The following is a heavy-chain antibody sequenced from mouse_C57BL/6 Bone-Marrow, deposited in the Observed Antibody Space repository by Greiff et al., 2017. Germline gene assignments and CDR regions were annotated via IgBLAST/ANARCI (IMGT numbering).Heavy chain of an antibody. D-gene: IGHD1-1*01. Sequence: EVPLQQSGAELVKPGASVKLSCTASGFNIQDYYMHWVKQRTEQGLEWIGRIDPEDGETKYAPKFQGKATITADTSSNTAYLQLSSLTSEDTAVYYGAYYYGSSPYYVDYWGQGTTRTVSS. CDR3: AYYYGSSPYYVDY. CDR2: IDPEDGET. CDR1: GFNIQDYY. J-gene: IGHJ2*01. V-gene: IGHV14-2*01.